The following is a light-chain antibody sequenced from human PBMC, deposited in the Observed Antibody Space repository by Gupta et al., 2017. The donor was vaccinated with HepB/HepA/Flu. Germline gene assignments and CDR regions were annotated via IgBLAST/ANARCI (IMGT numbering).Light chain of an antibody. CDR2: EDN. V-gene: IGLV1-51*02. Sequence: QSVLTPPPSVSAALGQKVTISCSGSSSNIGNNYLSWYQQLPGSAPKLLIYEDNKRPSGIPDRFSGSKSGTSATLGITVLQTGDEADYYCGTWDSSLSAAVFGGGTELTVL. CDR3: GTWDSSLSAAV. J-gene: IGLJ2*01. CDR1: SSNIGNNY.